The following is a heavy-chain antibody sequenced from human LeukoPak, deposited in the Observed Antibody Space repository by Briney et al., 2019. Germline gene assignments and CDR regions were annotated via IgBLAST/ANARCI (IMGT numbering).Heavy chain of an antibody. D-gene: IGHD3-3*01. CDR2: IIPIFGTA. Sequence: GASVKVSCKASGGTFSSYAISWVRQAPGQGLEWMGGIIPIFGTANYAQKFQGRVTITADESTSTAYMELSSLRSEDTAVYYCARDLSVLRILYAFDIWGRGTMVTVSS. J-gene: IGHJ3*02. CDR1: GGTFSSYA. V-gene: IGHV1-69*13. CDR3: ARDLSVLRILYAFDI.